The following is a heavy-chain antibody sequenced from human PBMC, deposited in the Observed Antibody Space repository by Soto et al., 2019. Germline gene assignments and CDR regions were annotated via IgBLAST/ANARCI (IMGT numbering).Heavy chain of an antibody. D-gene: IGHD2-2*01. CDR3: VKNARLFHY. Sequence: SETLSLTCTVSVASITDSYWSCVRHPPGKGLEVIGYIYDKGPTKDINYNPSLKSRVTMSIDTSKNQFSVELRSVTAADTAVYYCVKNARLFHYWGRATLVTVSS. CDR1: VASITDSY. J-gene: IGHJ4*02. V-gene: IGHV4-59*12. CDR2: IYDKGPT.